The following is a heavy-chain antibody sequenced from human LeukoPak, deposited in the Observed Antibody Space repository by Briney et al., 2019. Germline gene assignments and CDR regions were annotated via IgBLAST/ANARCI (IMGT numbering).Heavy chain of an antibody. CDR3: ARHPGMRFSGSYVDY. CDR1: GGSISSGDYY. D-gene: IGHD1-26*01. CDR2: IYYSGST. J-gene: IGHJ4*02. V-gene: IGHV4-30-4*01. Sequence: KTSQTLPLTCTVSGGSISSGDYYWSWIRQPPGKGLEWIGHIYYSGSTYYHPSLKSRVTISVDTSKNQFSLKLSSVTAADTAVYYCARHPGMRFSGSYVDYWGQGTLVTVSS.